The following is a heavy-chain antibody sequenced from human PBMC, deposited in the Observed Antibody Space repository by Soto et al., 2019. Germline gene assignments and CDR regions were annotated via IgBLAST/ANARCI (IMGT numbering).Heavy chain of an antibody. Sequence: SVNVSCKASGFTFTSSAVQWVRQARGQRLEWIGWIVVGSGNTNYAQKFQERVTITRDMSTSTAYMELSSLRSEDTAVYYCAAGSSSWYKQYYFDYWGQGTLVTVSS. CDR3: AAGSSSWYKQYYFDY. CDR2: IVVGSGNT. CDR1: GFTFTSSA. J-gene: IGHJ4*02. V-gene: IGHV1-58*01. D-gene: IGHD6-13*01.